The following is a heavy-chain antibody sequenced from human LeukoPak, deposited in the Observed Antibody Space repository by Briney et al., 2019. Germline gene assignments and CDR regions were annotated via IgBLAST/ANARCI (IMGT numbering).Heavy chain of an antibody. CDR3: ARHVGPTTVTPDYCYYYMDV. D-gene: IGHD4-17*01. J-gene: IGHJ6*03. V-gene: IGHV5-51*01. CDR1: GYSFTSYW. Sequence: GESLKISCKGSGYSFTSYWIGWVRQMPGKGLEWMGIIYPGDSDTRYSPSFQGQVTISADKSISTAYLQWSSLKASDTAMYYCARHVGPTTVTPDYCYYYMDVWGKGTTVTVSS. CDR2: IYPGDSDT.